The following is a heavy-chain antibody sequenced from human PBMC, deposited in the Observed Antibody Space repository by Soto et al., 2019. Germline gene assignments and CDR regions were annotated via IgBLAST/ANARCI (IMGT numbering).Heavy chain of an antibody. CDR3: ARGGAMGVDY. J-gene: IGHJ4*02. Sequence: GGSLRLSCTASGFTFNTHWMHWVRQAPGKGLVWVSRIYFDGITTNYADSVKGRLTVSRDNAKNTVYLHVNTLRDEGTAVYYCARGGAMGVDYWGQGTLVTVSS. CDR2: IYFDGITT. D-gene: IGHD1-26*01. CDR1: GFTFNTHW. V-gene: IGHV3-74*01.